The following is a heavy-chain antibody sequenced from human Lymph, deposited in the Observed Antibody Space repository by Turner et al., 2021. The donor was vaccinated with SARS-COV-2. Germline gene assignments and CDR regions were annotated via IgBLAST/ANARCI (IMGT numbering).Heavy chain of an antibody. CDR1: GFHLSSYA. D-gene: IGHD1-26*01. Sequence: QVQLVESGGGVVQTGRSLRLSCPASGFHLSSYAMHWVRQAPGKGLEWLAIIAYDGSNKYYADSVKGRFTISRDNSKNTLYLQMNSLRAEDAAVYYCARAYSGSYYYGMDVWGQGTTVTVS. CDR3: ARAYSGSYYYGMDV. CDR2: IAYDGSNK. J-gene: IGHJ6*02. V-gene: IGHV3-30-3*01.